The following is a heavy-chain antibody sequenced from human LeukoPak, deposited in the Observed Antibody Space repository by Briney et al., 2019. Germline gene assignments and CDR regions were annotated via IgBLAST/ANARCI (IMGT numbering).Heavy chain of an antibody. J-gene: IGHJ4*02. Sequence: SQTHSLTCAISGDSVSSNSAAWNWIGQSPSRGLEWLGRTYYRSKWYNDYAVSVKSRITINPDTSKSQFSLQLNSVTPEDTAVYYCASIEPYSSSSYWGQGTLVTVSS. D-gene: IGHD6-6*01. CDR1: GDSVSSNSAA. CDR2: TYYRSKWYN. V-gene: IGHV6-1*01. CDR3: ASIEPYSSSSY.